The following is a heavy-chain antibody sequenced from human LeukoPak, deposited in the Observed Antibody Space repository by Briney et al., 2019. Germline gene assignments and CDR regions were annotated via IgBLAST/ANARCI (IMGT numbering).Heavy chain of an antibody. D-gene: IGHD6-19*01. CDR3: ARVEQLQDHYYFYMDV. V-gene: IGHV1-18*01. CDR1: GYTFTSYD. CDR2: IRTYQGIT. Sequence: ASVKVSCKASGYTFTSYDINWVRQAPGQGLEWMGWIRTYQGITKYAQEFQGRVTMTTDTSTRTAFMELRSLRSDDTAVYFCARVEQLQDHYYFYMDVWGKGTSVTVSS. J-gene: IGHJ6*03.